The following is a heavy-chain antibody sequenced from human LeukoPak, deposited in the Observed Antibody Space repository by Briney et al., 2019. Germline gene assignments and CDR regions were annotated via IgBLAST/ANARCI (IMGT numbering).Heavy chain of an antibody. CDR1: GGSFSGYY. D-gene: IGHD7-27*01. CDR3: ARPLTGAFDY. V-gene: IGHV4-34*01. J-gene: IGHJ4*02. CDR2: INHSGST. Sequence: PSETLSLTCAVYGGSFSGYYWSWIRQPPGKGLEWIGEINHSGSTNYNPSLKSRVTISVDTSKNQFSLKLSSVTAADTAVYYCARPLTGAFDYWGQGILVTVSS.